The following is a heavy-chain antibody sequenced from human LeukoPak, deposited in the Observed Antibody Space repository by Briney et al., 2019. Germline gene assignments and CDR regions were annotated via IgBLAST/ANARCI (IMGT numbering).Heavy chain of an antibody. CDR1: GYTFTGYY. CDR2: IDPKNGGA. J-gene: IGHJ4*02. D-gene: IGHD2-8*01. V-gene: IGHV1-2*06. Sequence: ASVKVSCKASGYTFTGYYLHWVRQAPGQGLEWVGRIDPKNGGAAYAQKFQGRVTMTRDTSISTANMELSSLTSDDTAVYFCARDSRVSADYWGQGTLVTVSS. CDR3: ARDSRVSADY.